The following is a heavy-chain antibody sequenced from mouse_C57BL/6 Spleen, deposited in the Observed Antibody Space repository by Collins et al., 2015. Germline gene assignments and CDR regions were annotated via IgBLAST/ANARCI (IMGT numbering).Heavy chain of an antibody. V-gene: IGHV1-63*02. CDR2: IYPGGGYT. CDR1: GYTFTNYW. J-gene: IGHJ2*01. D-gene: IGHD2-3*01. Sequence: QAQLQQSGAELVRPGTSVKISCKASGYTFTNYWLGWLKQRPGHGLEWIGDIYPGGGYTNYNEKFKGKATLTADTSSSTAYMQLSSLTSEDSAVYFCARSRLLDYWGQGTTLTVSS. CDR3: ARSRLLDY.